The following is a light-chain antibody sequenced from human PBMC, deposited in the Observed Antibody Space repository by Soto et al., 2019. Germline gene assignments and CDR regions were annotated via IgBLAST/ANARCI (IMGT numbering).Light chain of an antibody. CDR3: SSYTSSSTVI. V-gene: IGLV2-14*03. J-gene: IGLJ2*01. Sequence: QSALTQPASVSGSPGQSITISCTGTSSDVGGYNYVSWYQQHPGKVPKLMIYDVSNRPSGVSNRFSGSKSGNMASLTISGLQAEDEADYYCSSYTSSSTVIFGGGTQLTVL. CDR2: DVS. CDR1: SSDVGGYNY.